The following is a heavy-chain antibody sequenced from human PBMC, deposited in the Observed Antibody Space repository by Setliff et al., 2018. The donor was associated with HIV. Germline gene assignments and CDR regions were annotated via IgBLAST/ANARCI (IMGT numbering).Heavy chain of an antibody. J-gene: IGHJ4*02. CDR1: GYSIRSGYY. V-gene: IGHV4-38-2*01. CDR2: MFRTGTS. Sequence: SETLSLTCAVSGYSIRSGYYWGWIRQSPGKGLEWIGTMFRTGTSYYNPSLTSRVTISQDTSKNQFSLELTSVTAADTAVYYCATVVGTRYLDYWGQGKLVTVSS. CDR3: ATVVGTRYLDY. D-gene: IGHD1-1*01.